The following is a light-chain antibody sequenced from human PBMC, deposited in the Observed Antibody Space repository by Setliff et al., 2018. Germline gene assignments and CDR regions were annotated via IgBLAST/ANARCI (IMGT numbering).Light chain of an antibody. CDR2: EIS. V-gene: IGLV2-8*01. CDR1: SRDVGSSTF. CDR3: SSYAGTNNPYV. J-gene: IGLJ1*01. Sequence: QSVLAQPPSASGSPGQSLIISCTGTSRDVGSSTFVSWYQQLPGKAPKLLIYEISKRPSGVPDRFSGSKSGNTASLTVSELQAEDEADYYCSSYAGTNNPYVFGSGTKVTVL.